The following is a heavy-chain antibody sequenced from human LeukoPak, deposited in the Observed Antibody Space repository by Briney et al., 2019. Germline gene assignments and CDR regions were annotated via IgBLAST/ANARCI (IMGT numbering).Heavy chain of an antibody. V-gene: IGHV4-59*01. Sequence: PSETLSLTCTVSGGSISSYYWSWIRQPPGKGLEWIGYIYYSGSTNHNPSLKSRVTISVDASKNQFSLKLSSVTAADTAVYYCARDRGLIEAFDIWGQGTMVTVSS. CDR3: ARDRGLIEAFDI. CDR2: IYYSGST. CDR1: GGSISSYY. D-gene: IGHD2-8*01. J-gene: IGHJ3*02.